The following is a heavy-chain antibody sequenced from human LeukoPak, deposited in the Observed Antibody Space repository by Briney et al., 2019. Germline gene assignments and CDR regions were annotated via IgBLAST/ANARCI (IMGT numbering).Heavy chain of an antibody. J-gene: IGHJ4*02. CDR2: INNDGSTT. Sequence: GGSLRLSCAASGFTFSDYWMHWVRQAPGKGLVWVSLINNDGSTTTYADSVKGRFTISRDNAKNTLYLQMNSLRAEDTAVYYRARDTIAAPGDLDYWGQGTLVTVSS. CDR1: GFTFSDYW. D-gene: IGHD6-6*01. CDR3: ARDTIAAPGDLDY. V-gene: IGHV3-74*01.